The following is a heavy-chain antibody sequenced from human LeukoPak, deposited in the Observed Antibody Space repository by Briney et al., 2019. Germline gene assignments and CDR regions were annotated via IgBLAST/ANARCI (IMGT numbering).Heavy chain of an antibody. V-gene: IGHV3-48*03. CDR3: ARVKAAAGTDHFDY. CDR1: GFTFSSYE. CDR2: ISSSGSAI. Sequence: GGSLRLSCAASGFTFSSYEMNWVRQAPGKGLEWVSYISSSGSAIYYADSVKGRFTISRDNAKNSLYLQMNSLRAEDTAVYYCARVKAAAGTDHFDYWGQGTLVTVSS. J-gene: IGHJ4*02. D-gene: IGHD6-13*01.